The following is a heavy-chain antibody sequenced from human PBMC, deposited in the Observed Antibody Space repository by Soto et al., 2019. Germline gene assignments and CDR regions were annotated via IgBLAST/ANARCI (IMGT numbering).Heavy chain of an antibody. J-gene: IGHJ4*02. V-gene: IGHV3-72*01. CDR3: SVRGSGNDLWAA. CDR1: GFTFSDHY. Sequence: EVQLVESGGGLVQPGGSLRLSCAASGFTFSDHYMDWVRQAPGKGLEWVGRSKNKADSYTTEYAASVKGRFTISRDGSKISLLLQRTSLKTKDAAVYYCSVRGSGNDLWAAWGPAILVSVSS. CDR2: SKNKADSYTT. D-gene: IGHD3-10*01.